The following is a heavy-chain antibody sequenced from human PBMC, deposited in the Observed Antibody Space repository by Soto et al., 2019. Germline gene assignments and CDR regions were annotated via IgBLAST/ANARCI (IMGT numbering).Heavy chain of an antibody. D-gene: IGHD3-10*01. CDR3: ARTSAIWREDDS. J-gene: IGHJ4*02. Sequence: QVQLEQSGAEVKKPGASVKVSCKASGYSFAHFDITWVRQATGQGLEWMGWVNTHSGNTGYAQKFQGRVTMTSDTSISTASMEANSLGPEYRAIYYCARTSAIWREDDSWGQGTLVTVSS. V-gene: IGHV1-8*01. CDR2: VNTHSGNT. CDR1: GYSFAHFD.